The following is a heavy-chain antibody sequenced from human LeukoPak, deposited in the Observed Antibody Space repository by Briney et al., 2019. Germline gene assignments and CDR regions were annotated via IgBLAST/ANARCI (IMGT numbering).Heavy chain of an antibody. D-gene: IGHD2-15*01. V-gene: IGHV5-51*01. J-gene: IGHJ4*02. CDR1: GYSFATYW. Sequence: KSGESLKISCKGSGYSFATYWIGWVRQMPGQGLEWMGTIFPGDSDTRYSPSFQGQVTISADKSISTAYLQWSSLKASDTAIYYCASEYCSGGNCYFDYWGQGTLVTVSS. CDR2: IFPGDSDT. CDR3: ASEYCSGGNCYFDY.